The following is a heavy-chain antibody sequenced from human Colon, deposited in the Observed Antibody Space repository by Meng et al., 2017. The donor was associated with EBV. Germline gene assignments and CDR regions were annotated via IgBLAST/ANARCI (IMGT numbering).Heavy chain of an antibody. D-gene: IGHD2-21*02. CDR1: GDSLSSGDYT. Sequence: QRPRPGLDPGLVHPSQALSLTCAVSGDSLSSGDYTWSWIRQPPGQGREWIGYIYHGGNTYNTSLNSRVTISVDNSQNQFSMRLTSVTAADTAVYYCARGPYCGGDCYWFDPWGQGTLVTVSS. V-gene: IGHV4-30-2*01. J-gene: IGHJ5*02. CDR2: IYHGGNT. CDR3: ARGPYCGGDCYWFDP.